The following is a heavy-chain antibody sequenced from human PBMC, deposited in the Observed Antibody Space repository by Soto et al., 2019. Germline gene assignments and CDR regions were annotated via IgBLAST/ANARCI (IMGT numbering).Heavy chain of an antibody. CDR2: IISIFGTA. CDR3: VNGAMVSNFDY. J-gene: IGHJ4*02. Sequence: GASGKVSGDASGVTFSSYAISWVRQAPGQGLEWMGGIISIFGTANYAQKFQGRVTFAADESTSTAYMELSSLRSEDTAVYYCVNGAMVSNFDYSGQGPLVTVSS. D-gene: IGHD5-18*01. V-gene: IGHV1-69*13. CDR1: GVTFSSYA.